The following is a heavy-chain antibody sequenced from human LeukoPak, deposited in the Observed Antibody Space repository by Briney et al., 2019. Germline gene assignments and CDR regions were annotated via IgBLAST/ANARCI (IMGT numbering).Heavy chain of an antibody. J-gene: IGHJ4*02. CDR3: AREGEYYGSGSYCDY. D-gene: IGHD3-10*01. CDR1: GGSFSGYY. Sequence: SETLSLTCAVYGGSFSGYYWSWIRQPPGKGLEWIGEINHSGSTNYNPSLKSRVTISADTSKNQFSLRLTSVTAADTAVYYCAREGEYYGSGSYCDYWGQGTLVTVSS. V-gene: IGHV4-34*01. CDR2: INHSGST.